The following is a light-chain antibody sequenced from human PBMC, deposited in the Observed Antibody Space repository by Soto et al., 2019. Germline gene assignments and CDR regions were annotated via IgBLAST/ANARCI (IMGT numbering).Light chain of an antibody. CDR2: GAS. CDR3: QQYNNWPRT. V-gene: IGKV3-15*01. CDR1: QSVSSN. J-gene: IGKJ2*01. Sequence: EIVMTQSPATLSVSPGERATVSCRASQSVSSNLAWYQQKPGQAPRLLIYGASTRATGIPARFSGSGSGTGFTLTIGSLQSEDFAVYYCQQYNNWPRTFGQGTKLEIK.